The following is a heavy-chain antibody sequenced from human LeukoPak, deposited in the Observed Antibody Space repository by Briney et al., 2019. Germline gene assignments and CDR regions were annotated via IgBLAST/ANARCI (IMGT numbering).Heavy chain of an antibody. CDR3: AKDREELLWFGELFNDYYYYYGMDV. CDR2: ISGSGGST. D-gene: IGHD3-10*01. Sequence: GGSLRLSCAASGFTFSSYAMSWVRQAPGKGLEWVSAISGSGGSTYYADSVKGRFTISRDNSKNTLYPQMNSLRAEDTAVYYCAKDREELLWFGELFNDYYYYYGMDVWGQGTTVTVSS. V-gene: IGHV3-23*01. J-gene: IGHJ6*02. CDR1: GFTFSSYA.